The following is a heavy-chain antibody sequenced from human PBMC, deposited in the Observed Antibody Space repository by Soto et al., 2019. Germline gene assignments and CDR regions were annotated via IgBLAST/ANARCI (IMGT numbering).Heavy chain of an antibody. V-gene: IGHV4-34*01. J-gene: IGHJ4*02. CDR2: INHSGST. Sequence: SETLSLTCSVYGGSFSGYYWSWIRQPPGKGLEWIGEINHSGSTNYNPSLKSRVTISVDTSKNQFSLKLSSVTAADTAVYYCARVGYSSSWYGYFDYWGQGTLVTVS. CDR1: GGSFSGYY. CDR3: ARVGYSSSWYGYFDY. D-gene: IGHD6-13*01.